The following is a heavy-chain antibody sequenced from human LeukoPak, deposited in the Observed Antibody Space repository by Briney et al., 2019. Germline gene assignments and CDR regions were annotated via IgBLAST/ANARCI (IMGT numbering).Heavy chain of an antibody. CDR2: GNAGNGNA. V-gene: IGHV1-3*01. CDR3: ARGVVVVPAAPYNWFDP. Sequence: ASVKGSCKASGYTFTSYAIHCVGEGPGQRLERRGCGNAGNGNAKYSQKFQGRVTITRDTSASTAYMELSSLRSEDTAVYYCARGVVVVPAAPYNWFDPWGQGTLVTVSS. D-gene: IGHD2-2*01. J-gene: IGHJ5*02. CDR1: GYTFTSYA.